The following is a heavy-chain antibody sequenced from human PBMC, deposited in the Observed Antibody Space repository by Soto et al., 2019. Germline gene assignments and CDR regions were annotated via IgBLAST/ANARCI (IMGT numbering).Heavy chain of an antibody. CDR1: GGSISSYY. Sequence: SETLSLTCTVSGGSISSYYWSWIRQPPGKGLEWIGYIYYSGSTNYNPSLKSRVTISVDTSKNQFSLKLSSVTAADTAVYYCAGDRFKDDGFYNWGQGTMVTVSS. CDR2: IYYSGST. CDR3: AGDRFKDDGFYN. J-gene: IGHJ3*02. V-gene: IGHV4-59*01. D-gene: IGHD3-3*01.